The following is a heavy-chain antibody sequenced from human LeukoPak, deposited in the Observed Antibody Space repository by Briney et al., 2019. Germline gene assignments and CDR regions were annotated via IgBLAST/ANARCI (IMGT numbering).Heavy chain of an antibody. CDR3: AKDGYSSGWYSDY. J-gene: IGHJ4*02. V-gene: IGHV3-7*03. Sequence: GGSLRLSCADSGFTFSSFWMSWVRQAPGKGLEWVANINQDGSEKYYVDSVKGRFTISRDNAKNSLYLQMNSLRAEDTAVYYCAKDGYSSGWYSDYWGQGTLVTVSS. CDR2: INQDGSEK. CDR1: GFTFSSFW. D-gene: IGHD6-19*01.